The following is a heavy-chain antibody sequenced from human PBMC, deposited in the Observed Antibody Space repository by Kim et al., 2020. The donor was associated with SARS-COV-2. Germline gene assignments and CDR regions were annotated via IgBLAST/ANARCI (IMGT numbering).Heavy chain of an antibody. V-gene: IGHV3-21*01. D-gene: IGHD3-10*01. J-gene: IGHJ4*02. Sequence: DSVKGRFTISRDNAKNSLYLQMNSLRAEDTAVYYCAKAMVRGVKSYYFDYWGQGTLVTVSS. CDR3: AKAMVRGVKSYYFDY.